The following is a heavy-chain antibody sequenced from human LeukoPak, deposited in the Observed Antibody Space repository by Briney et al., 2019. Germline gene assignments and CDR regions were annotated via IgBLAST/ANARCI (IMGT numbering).Heavy chain of an antibody. J-gene: IGHJ4*02. CDR1: GFTFDDYG. CDR2: INWNGGST. D-gene: IGHD5-18*01. Sequence: GGSLRLSCAASGFTFDDYGMSWVRQAPGKGLEWVSGINWNGGSTGYADSVKGRFTISRGNAKNSLYLQMNSLRAEDTALYYCARFSTAMVNFDYWGQGTLVTVSS. V-gene: IGHV3-20*04. CDR3: ARFSTAMVNFDY.